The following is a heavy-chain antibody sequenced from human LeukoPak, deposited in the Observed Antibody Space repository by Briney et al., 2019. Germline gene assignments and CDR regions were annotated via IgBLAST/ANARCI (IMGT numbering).Heavy chain of an antibody. V-gene: IGHV4-4*07. CDR1: GGSISSYY. CDR3: ARDPSSRISSWPY. D-gene: IGHD6-13*01. J-gene: IGHJ4*02. Sequence: PSETLSLTCTVSGGSISSYYWSWIRQPAGKGLEWIGRIYTSGSTSYNPSLKSRVTMSVDTSKNQFFLKLSSVTAADTAVYYCARDPSSRISSWPYWGQGTLVTVSS. CDR2: IYTSGST.